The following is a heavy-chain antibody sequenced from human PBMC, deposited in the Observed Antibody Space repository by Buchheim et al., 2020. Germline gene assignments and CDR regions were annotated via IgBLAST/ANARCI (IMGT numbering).Heavy chain of an antibody. CDR3: AKDLRTMVRGVHYYYGMDV. Sequence: QVQLVESGGGVVQPGRSLRLSCADSGFTFSSYGMHWVRQAPGKGLEWVAVISYDGSNKYYADSVKGRFTISRDNSKNTLYLQMNSLRAEDTAVYYCAKDLRTMVRGVHYYYGMDVWGQGTT. J-gene: IGHJ6*02. D-gene: IGHD3-10*01. CDR1: GFTFSSYG. CDR2: ISYDGSNK. V-gene: IGHV3-30*18.